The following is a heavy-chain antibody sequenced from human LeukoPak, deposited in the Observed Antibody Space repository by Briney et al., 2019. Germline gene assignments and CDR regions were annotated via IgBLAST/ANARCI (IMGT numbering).Heavy chain of an antibody. J-gene: IGHJ4*02. CDR3: ARDRTIYCSSTSCLGD. Sequence: GGSLRLSCAASGFTFSSYSMNWVRQAPGKGLEWVSSISSSSSYIYYADSVKGRFTISRDNAKNSLYLQINSLRAEDTAVYYCARDRTIYCSSTSCLGDWGQGTLVTVSS. D-gene: IGHD2-2*01. CDR1: GFTFSSYS. V-gene: IGHV3-21*01. CDR2: ISSSSSYI.